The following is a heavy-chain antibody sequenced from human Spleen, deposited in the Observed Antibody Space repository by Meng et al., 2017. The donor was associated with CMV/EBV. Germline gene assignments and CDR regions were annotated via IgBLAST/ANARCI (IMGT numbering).Heavy chain of an antibody. V-gene: IGHV4-39*07. CDR3: ARVPLTQYSSGCFDY. D-gene: IGHD6-19*01. CDR1: GGSISSNSHY. Sequence: GPLRLSCTVSGGSISSNSHYWGWIRQPPGKGLEWIGIVFYSGSTYYNPSLKSRVTISVDTSKNQFSLKLSSVTAADTAVYYCARVPLTQYSSGCFDYWGQGTLVTVSS. J-gene: IGHJ4*02. CDR2: VFYSGST.